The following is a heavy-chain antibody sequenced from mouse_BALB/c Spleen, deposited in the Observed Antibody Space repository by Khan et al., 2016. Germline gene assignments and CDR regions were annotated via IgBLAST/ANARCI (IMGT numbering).Heavy chain of an antibody. D-gene: IGHD3-3*01. CDR3: ARIERRDVVDY. V-gene: IGHV1-7*01. CDR2: INTSAGYT. CDR1: GYTFTHYW. J-gene: IGHJ2*01. Sequence: QVQLLQSGAELAKPGASVKMSCKASGYTFTHYWMHWLNQRPGQGLEWIGYINTSAGYTDYNQKFRDKATLTADKSSSTVYMQLSSRTSEDSAVYFCARIERRDVVDYWGQGTALTVSS.